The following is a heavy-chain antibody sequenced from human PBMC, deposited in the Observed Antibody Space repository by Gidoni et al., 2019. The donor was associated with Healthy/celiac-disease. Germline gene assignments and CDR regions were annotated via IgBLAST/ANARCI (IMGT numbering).Heavy chain of an antibody. J-gene: IGHJ4*02. CDR2: INPSGGST. CDR1: GYTFTSYY. D-gene: IGHD1-26*01. Sequence: QVQLVQSGAEVKKPGASVKVSCKASGYTFTSYYMHWVRQAPGQGLEWMGIINPSGGSTSYAQKFQGRVTMTRDTSTSTVYMELSSLRSEDTAVYYCARDGARTIGGCYFDYWGQGTLVTVSS. CDR3: ARDGARTIGGCYFDY. V-gene: IGHV1-46*01.